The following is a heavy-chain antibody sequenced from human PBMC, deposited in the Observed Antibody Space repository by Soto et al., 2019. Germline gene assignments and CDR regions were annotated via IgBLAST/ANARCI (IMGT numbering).Heavy chain of an antibody. J-gene: IGHJ4*02. V-gene: IGHV3-21*04. D-gene: IGHD6-13*01. CDR1: GFTFSSCS. Sequence: PGGSLRLSCAASGFTFSSCSMNWVRQAPGKGLEWVSSISSSSSYIYYADSVKGRFTISRDNAKNSLYLQMNSLRAEDTAVYYCARGVDSSSWYEQRYYFDYWGQGTLVTVSS. CDR3: ARGVDSSSWYEQRYYFDY. CDR2: ISSSSSYI.